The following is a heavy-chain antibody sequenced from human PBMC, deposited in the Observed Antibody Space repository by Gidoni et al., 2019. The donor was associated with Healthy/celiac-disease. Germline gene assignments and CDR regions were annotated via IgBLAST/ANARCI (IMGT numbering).Heavy chain of an antibody. D-gene: IGHD4-17*01. V-gene: IGHV4-39*07. CDR3: ARGSDYGGKT. Sequence: QLQLQESGPGLVKPSETLSLNCTVSGGSISSSSYYWVWIRQPPGKGREWIGSIYYGGSTYYNPSLKSRVTISVDTSKNHVSLKLISVTAADTAVYYCARGSDYGGKTWGQGTLVTVSS. J-gene: IGHJ5*02. CDR2: IYYGGST. CDR1: GGSISSSSYY.